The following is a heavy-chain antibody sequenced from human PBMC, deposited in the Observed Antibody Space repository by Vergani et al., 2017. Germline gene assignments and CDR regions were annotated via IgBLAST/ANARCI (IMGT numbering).Heavy chain of an antibody. CDR2: ISSSSIYI. V-gene: IGHV3-21*01. CDR1: GFTFSSYS. CDR3: ARDPAVHNYDSSGPWSYYYMDV. J-gene: IGHJ6*03. Sequence: EVQLVESGGGLVKPGGSLRLSCAASGFTFSSYSMNWVRQAPGKGLEWVSSISSSSIYIYYADSVKGRFTISRDNAKNSLYLQMNSLRAEDTAVYYCARDPAVHNYDSSGPWSYYYMDVWGKGTTVTVSS. D-gene: IGHD3-22*01.